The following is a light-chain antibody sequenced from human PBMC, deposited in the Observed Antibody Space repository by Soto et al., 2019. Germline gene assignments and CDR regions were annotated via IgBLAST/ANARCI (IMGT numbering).Light chain of an antibody. CDR1: SSDVGGYNY. Sequence: QSVLTQPASVSGSPGQSITISCTGTSSDVGGYNYVSWYQQHPGKAPKLMLYEVSNRPSGVSNRFSGSKSGNTASLTISGIQAEDEADYYCSSDTGSSTVVFGGGTKLTVL. V-gene: IGLV2-14*01. J-gene: IGLJ2*01. CDR3: SSDTGSSTVV. CDR2: EVS.